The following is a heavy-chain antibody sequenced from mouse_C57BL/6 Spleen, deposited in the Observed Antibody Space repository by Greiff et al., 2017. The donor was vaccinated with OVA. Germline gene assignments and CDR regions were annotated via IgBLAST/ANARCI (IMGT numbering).Heavy chain of an antibody. D-gene: IGHD2-1*01. CDR3: ARGNVYYYAMDY. CDR2: ISGGGGNT. CDR1: GFTFSSYT. V-gene: IGHV5-9*01. J-gene: IGHJ4*01. Sequence: EVNVVESGGGLVKPGGSLKLSCAASGFTFSSYTMSWVRQTPEKRLEWVATISGGGGNTYYPDSVKGRFTISRDNAKNTLYLQMSSLRSEDTALYYCARGNVYYYAMDYWGQGTSVTVSS.